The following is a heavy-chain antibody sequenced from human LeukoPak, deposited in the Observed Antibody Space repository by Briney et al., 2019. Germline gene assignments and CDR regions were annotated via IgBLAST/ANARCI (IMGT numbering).Heavy chain of an antibody. V-gene: IGHV3-30*18. CDR2: ISYDGSNK. D-gene: IGHD5-18*01. CDR3: AKVDTATYYYYGMDV. J-gene: IGHJ6*02. CDR1: GFTFSTYA. Sequence: GGSMRLSCAASGFTFSTYAMSWVRQAPGKGLEWVAVISYDGSNKYYADSVKGRFTISRDNSKNTLYLQMNSLRAEDTAVYYCAKVDTATYYYYGMDVWGQGTTVTVSS.